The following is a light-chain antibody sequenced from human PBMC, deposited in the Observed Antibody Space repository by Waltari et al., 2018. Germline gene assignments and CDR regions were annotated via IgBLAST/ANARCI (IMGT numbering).Light chain of an antibody. Sequence: QSALTQPASVSGSPGQSISISCTGTSSDVGGYNFVSWYQQHPGKAPQLMIYDVANRPSGVSNRFSCSKSGNTASLTISGLQAEDEADYCCSSYTSSSTRVFGTGTKVTVL. CDR2: DVA. CDR1: SSDVGGYNF. CDR3: SSYTSSSTRV. V-gene: IGLV2-14*03. J-gene: IGLJ1*01.